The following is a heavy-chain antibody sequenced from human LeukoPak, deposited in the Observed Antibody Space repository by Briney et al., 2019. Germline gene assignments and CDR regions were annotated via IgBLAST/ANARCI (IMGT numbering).Heavy chain of an antibody. CDR2: INHSGST. J-gene: IGHJ4*02. CDR3: ARQSTVAMGYFDY. D-gene: IGHD4-17*01. Sequence: SETLSLTCAVYGGSFSGYYWSWIRQPPGKGLEWIGEINHSGSTNYNPSLKSRVTISVDTSKNQFSLKLSSVTAADTAVYYCARQSTVAMGYFDYWGQGTLVTVSS. CDR1: GGSFSGYY. V-gene: IGHV4-34*01.